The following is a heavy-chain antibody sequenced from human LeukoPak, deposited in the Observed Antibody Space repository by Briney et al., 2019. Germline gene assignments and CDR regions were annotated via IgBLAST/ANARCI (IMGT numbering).Heavy chain of an antibody. V-gene: IGHV4-59*08. CDR1: GGSMTNYY. CDR2: IYYRGDP. J-gene: IGHJ6*02. D-gene: IGHD6-19*01. Sequence: SETLSLTCSVSGGSMTNYYWSWIRLPPGKGLEWIGHIYYRGDPKYRPSLKSRVTISLDTSKQQFSLRLTSVSAADTAAYYCARLSGPSGGPVSFFGLDVWGQGTTVAVSS. CDR3: ARLSGPSGGPVSFFGLDV.